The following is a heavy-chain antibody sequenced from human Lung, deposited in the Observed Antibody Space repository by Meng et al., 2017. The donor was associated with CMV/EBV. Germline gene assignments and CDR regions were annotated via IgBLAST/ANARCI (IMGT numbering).Heavy chain of an antibody. J-gene: IGHJ4*02. V-gene: IGHV1-2*02. Sequence: ASVKVSCKASGYTFTAHYFHWVRQAPGQGLEWMGWIHPHRGDTNYAQQFQGRVTLTRDKSINTGYMELTRLTSDETAVYYCARDNNWGPDYWGQGTLVTVSS. D-gene: IGHD7-27*01. CDR3: ARDNNWGPDY. CDR1: GYTFTAHY. CDR2: IHPHRGDT.